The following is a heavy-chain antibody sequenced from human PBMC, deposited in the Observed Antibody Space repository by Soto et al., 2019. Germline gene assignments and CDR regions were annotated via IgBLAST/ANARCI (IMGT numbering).Heavy chain of an antibody. CDR3: ANVLRLDY. CDR1: VFTFISYG. V-gene: IGHV3-30*18. Sequence: AGWSLRLSCASSVFTFISYGMHWVRQAPGKGLEWVAVISYDGSNKYYADSVKGRFTISRDNSKNTLYLQMNSLRAEDTAVYYCANVLRLDYWGQGTLVTVSS. CDR2: ISYDGSNK. J-gene: IGHJ4*02. D-gene: IGHD2-8*01.